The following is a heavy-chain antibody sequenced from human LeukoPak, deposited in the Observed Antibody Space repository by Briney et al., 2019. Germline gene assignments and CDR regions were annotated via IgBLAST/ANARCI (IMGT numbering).Heavy chain of an antibody. J-gene: IGHJ4*02. CDR3: ARERSMSN. CDR1: GWTYISYW. V-gene: IGHV3-7*03. D-gene: IGHD6-6*01. Sequence: GGALRLSCAGSGWTYISYWMSWVRQARWKGLEGVANIKQDGREKYYVDSVKGQFTISRDNAKNSLYLKRNSLRVEDRAVYYGARERSMSNWGQGTLVTVSS. CDR2: IKQDGREK.